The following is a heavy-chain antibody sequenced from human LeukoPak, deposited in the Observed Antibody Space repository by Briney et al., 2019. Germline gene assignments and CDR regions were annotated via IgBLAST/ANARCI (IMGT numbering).Heavy chain of an antibody. J-gene: IGHJ4*02. D-gene: IGHD4-17*01. CDR3: ARHGTVTTLFDY. V-gene: IGHV4-39*01. CDR1: GGSISSSSYY. CDR2: IYYSGST. Sequence: SETLSLTCTVSGGSISSSSYYWGWIRQPPGKGLEWIGSIYYSGSTYYNPSLKSRVTTSVDTSKNQFSLKLSSVTAADTAVYYCARHGTVTTLFDYWGQGTLVTVSS.